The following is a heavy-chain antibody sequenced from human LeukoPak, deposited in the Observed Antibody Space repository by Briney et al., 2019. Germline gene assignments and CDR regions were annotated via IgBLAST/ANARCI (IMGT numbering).Heavy chain of an antibody. Sequence: GGSLRLSCAGSGFTFSSYWMSWVRQAPGKGLEWVANIKYDGNEKYYVDSVRGRFTISRDNAKNSLYLQMNSLRAEDTAVYYCASQALRAVDIWGQGTMVTVSS. J-gene: IGHJ3*02. CDR1: GFTFSSYW. CDR2: IKYDGNEK. V-gene: IGHV3-7*05. CDR3: ASQALRAVDI. D-gene: IGHD2-15*01.